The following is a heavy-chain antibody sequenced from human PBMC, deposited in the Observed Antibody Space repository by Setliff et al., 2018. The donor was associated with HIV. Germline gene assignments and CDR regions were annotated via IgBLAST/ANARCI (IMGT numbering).Heavy chain of an antibody. V-gene: IGHV4-31*03. CDR3: AREQQLRWAWMASSYYYALDV. D-gene: IGHD6-13*01. CDR1: GGSLISGGYY. J-gene: IGHJ6*02. CDR2: VYYTGKT. Sequence: PSETLSLTCSVSGGSLISGGYYWSWIRQHPGKGLEWIGYVYYTGKTYYNPSLESRISMSVDTSKNQFSLKLTSVTAADTAIYYCAREQQLRWAWMASSYYYALDVWGPGTTVTVSS.